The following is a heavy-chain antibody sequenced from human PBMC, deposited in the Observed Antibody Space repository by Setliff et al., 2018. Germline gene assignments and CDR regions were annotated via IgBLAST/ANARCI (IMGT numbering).Heavy chain of an antibody. D-gene: IGHD2-21*02. J-gene: IGHJ6*02. CDR2: IYHSGST. CDR3: ARYCGGDCYSDVHYYHGMDV. V-gene: IGHV4-30-2*01. Sequence: SETLSLTCAVSGGSISSGGYSWSWIRQPPGKGLEWIGYIYHSGSTYYNPSLKSRVTISVDRSKNQFSLKLSSVAAADTAVYYCARYCGGDCYSDVHYYHGMDVWGQGTTVTASS. CDR1: GGSISSGGYS.